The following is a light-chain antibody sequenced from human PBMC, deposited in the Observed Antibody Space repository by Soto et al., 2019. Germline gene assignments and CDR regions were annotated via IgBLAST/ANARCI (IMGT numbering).Light chain of an antibody. V-gene: IGKV3-15*01. J-gene: IGKJ1*01. CDR3: QQYNNWPWT. CDR1: QNIYSN. CDR2: GAS. Sequence: DIVMTQSPATLSVSPGERATLSCRASQNIYSNVAWYQQRPGQAPRLLIHGASTRAPGFPARFSGSGSGTDFTLTISSLQSEDFAVYYCQQYNNWPWTFGQGTKVDIK.